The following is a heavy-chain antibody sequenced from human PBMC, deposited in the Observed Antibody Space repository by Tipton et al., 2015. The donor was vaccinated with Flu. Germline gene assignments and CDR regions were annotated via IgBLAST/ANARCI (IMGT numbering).Heavy chain of an antibody. D-gene: IGHD3-3*01. Sequence: TLSLTCAVYGGSFSGYYWSWIRQPPGKGLEWIGEINHSGSTNYNPSLKSRVTFSVDTSKNQFSLKLYSVTAADTAVYYCARGAYDFWSGSLFDYWGQGTLVTVSS. CDR3: ARGAYDFWSGSLFDY. CDR2: INHSGST. J-gene: IGHJ4*02. V-gene: IGHV4-34*01. CDR1: GGSFSGYY.